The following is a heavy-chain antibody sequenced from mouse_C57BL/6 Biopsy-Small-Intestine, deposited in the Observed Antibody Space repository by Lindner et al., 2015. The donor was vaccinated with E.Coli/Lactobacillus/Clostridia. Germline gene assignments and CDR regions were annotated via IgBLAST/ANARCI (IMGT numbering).Heavy chain of an antibody. CDR1: GYTFTSYG. D-gene: IGHD1-1*01. J-gene: IGHJ2*01. CDR2: VYPSSGNT. Sequence: VQLXESGAELARPGASVKLSCKASGYTFTSYGISWVKQRSGQGLEWIGEVYPSSGNTYYNEKFKGKATLTADKSSSTVYMELRSLTSEDSAVYFCARWGATVVATEFDYWGQGTTLTVSS. CDR3: ARWGATVVATEFDY. V-gene: IGHV1-81*01.